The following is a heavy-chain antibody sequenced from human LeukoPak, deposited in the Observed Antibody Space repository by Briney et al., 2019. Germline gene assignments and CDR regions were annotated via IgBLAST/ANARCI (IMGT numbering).Heavy chain of an antibody. CDR2: ISSSSSYI. CDR3: ARVWFGELSPDY. D-gene: IGHD3-10*01. CDR1: GFTFSSYG. J-gene: IGHJ4*02. Sequence: KSGGSLRLSCAASGFTFSSYGMHWVRQAPGKGLECVSSISSSSSYIYYADSVKDRFTISRDNAKNSLYLQMNSLRAEDTAVYYCARVWFGELSPDYWGQGTLVTVSS. V-gene: IGHV3-21*01.